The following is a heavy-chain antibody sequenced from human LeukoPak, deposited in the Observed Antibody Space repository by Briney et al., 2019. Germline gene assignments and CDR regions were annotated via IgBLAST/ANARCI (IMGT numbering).Heavy chain of an antibody. Sequence: NPSETLSLTCTVSGDSITTYYWSWIRQPPGKGLEWIAYVYYTGNTNYNPSLKSRVTISVDTSKNQISLKLSSVTAADTAVYYCATAPHTYYFDYWGQGTLVTVSS. CDR3: ATAPHTYYFDY. CDR1: GDSITTYY. J-gene: IGHJ4*02. CDR2: VYYTGNT. V-gene: IGHV4-59*01.